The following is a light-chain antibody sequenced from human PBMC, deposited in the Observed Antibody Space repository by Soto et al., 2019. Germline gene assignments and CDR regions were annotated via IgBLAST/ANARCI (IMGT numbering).Light chain of an antibody. J-gene: IGKJ5*01. CDR3: QQYGNSPIT. CDR1: QSVTSTH. V-gene: IGKV3-20*01. CDR2: GAS. Sequence: EIVLTQSPGTLSLSPWERATLSCRASQSVTSTHLAWYQQKPGQAPRLLIDGASSRATGVPDRFSGTGSGTDFTLTISRLEPEDFAVFYCQQYGNSPITFGQGTRLEIK.